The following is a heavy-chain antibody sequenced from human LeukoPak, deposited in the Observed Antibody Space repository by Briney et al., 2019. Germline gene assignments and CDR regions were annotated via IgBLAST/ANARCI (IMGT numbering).Heavy chain of an antibody. Sequence: GGSLRLSCAASGFTFSSYGMHWVRQAPGKGLEWVAVISYDGSNKYYADSVKGRFTISRDNSKNTLYLQMNSLRAEDTAVYYCAKENAAMVRGPFDYWGQGTLVTVSS. CDR3: AKENAAMVRGPFDY. V-gene: IGHV3-30*18. CDR2: ISYDGSNK. CDR1: GFTFSSYG. D-gene: IGHD3-10*01. J-gene: IGHJ4*02.